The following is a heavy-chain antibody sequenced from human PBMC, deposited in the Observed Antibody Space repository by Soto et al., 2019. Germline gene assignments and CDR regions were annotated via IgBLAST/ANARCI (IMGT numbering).Heavy chain of an antibody. J-gene: IGHJ3*02. D-gene: IGHD1-1*01. CDR2: IYYSGNT. V-gene: IGHV4-39*01. Sequence: QLQLQESGPGLVKPSETLSLTCTVSGGSISSSGHYWGWIRQPPGKGLEWIGSIYYSGNTYYNPSLQIRVTISVETSKKQCSLKLSSVIAAVTAVYYCAIHLVQLERLSAFDIWGQGTMVTVSS. CDR1: GGSISSSGHY. CDR3: AIHLVQLERLSAFDI.